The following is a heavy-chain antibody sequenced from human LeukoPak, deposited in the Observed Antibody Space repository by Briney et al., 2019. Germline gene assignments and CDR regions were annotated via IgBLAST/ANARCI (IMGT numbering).Heavy chain of an antibody. V-gene: IGHV3-30*02. D-gene: IGHD6-19*01. J-gene: IGHJ5*02. CDR3: AKGSAYSSGWYSWFDP. CDR1: GFTFSSYG. CDR2: IRYDGSNK. Sequence: GGSLRLSCAASGFTFSSYGMHWVRQAPGKGLEGVAFIRYDGSNKYYADSVKGRFTISRDNSKNTLYLQMNSLRAEDTAVYYCAKGSAYSSGWYSWFDPWGQGILVTVSS.